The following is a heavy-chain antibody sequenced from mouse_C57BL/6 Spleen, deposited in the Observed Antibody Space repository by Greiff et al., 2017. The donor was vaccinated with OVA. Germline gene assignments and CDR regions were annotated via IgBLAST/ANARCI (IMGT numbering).Heavy chain of an antibody. CDR3: GTREAY. V-gene: IGHV1-43*01. J-gene: IGHJ3*01. Sequence: EVKLMESGPELVKPGASVKISCKASGYSFTGYYMHWVKQSSEKSLEWIGEINPSTGGTSYNQKFKGKATLTVDKSSSTAYMQLKSLTSEDSAVYYCGTREAYWGQGTLVTVSA. CDR1: GYSFTGYY. CDR2: INPSTGGT.